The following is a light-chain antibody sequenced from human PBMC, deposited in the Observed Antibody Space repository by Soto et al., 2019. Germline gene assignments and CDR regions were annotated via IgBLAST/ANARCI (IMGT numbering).Light chain of an antibody. Sequence: IVLTQSPGTLSLSPGESATLSCRASQSFSTNYLAWYQHKAGQAPRLLIYGASTRATGIPDRFSGSGSGTDYTLTISRLEPEDVAVYYCQQYASSMVYTFGQGTKLEVK. CDR2: GAS. V-gene: IGKV3-20*01. CDR1: QSFSTNY. J-gene: IGKJ2*01. CDR3: QQYASSMVYT.